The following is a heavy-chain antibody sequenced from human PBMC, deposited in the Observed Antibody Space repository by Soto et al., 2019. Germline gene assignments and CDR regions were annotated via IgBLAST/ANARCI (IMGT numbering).Heavy chain of an antibody. D-gene: IGHD5-12*01. CDR1: GYTFSNYG. J-gene: IGHJ4*02. CDR2: ISTYNGIT. Sequence: ASVKVSCKASGYTFSNYGITWVRQAPGQGLEWMGWISTYNGITSYAQNLQGRVTMTTDKSTTTAHMELNSLRSDDTAVYYCARAQKWLQSLLDYWGQGTLVTVSS. V-gene: IGHV1-18*01. CDR3: ARAQKWLQSLLDY.